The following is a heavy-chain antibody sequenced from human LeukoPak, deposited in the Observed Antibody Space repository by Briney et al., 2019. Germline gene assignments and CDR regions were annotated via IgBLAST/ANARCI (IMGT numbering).Heavy chain of an antibody. J-gene: IGHJ4*02. Sequence: PGGSLRLSCAASGFTFSSYAMSWVRQAPGKGLEWVSAISGSGGSTYYADSVKGRFTISRDNSKNTLYLQVNSLRAEDTAVYYCAIGPYSSGWYPDDYWGQGTLVTVSS. D-gene: IGHD6-19*01. CDR2: ISGSGGST. V-gene: IGHV3-23*01. CDR3: AIGPYSSGWYPDDY. CDR1: GFTFSSYA.